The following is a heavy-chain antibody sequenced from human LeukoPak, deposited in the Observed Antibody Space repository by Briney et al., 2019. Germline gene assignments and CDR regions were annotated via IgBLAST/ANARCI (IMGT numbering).Heavy chain of an antibody. V-gene: IGHV4-39*01. CDR2: IYYSGNT. Sequence: SETLSLTCTVSGGSISSSSYYWGWIRQPPGKGLEWIGSIYYSGNTYYNASLKSRVTISGDTSKNQFSLILSSVTAADTAAHYCATPGLARAYWGQGTLVTVSS. J-gene: IGHJ4*02. CDR1: GGSISSSSYY. CDR3: ATPGLARAY.